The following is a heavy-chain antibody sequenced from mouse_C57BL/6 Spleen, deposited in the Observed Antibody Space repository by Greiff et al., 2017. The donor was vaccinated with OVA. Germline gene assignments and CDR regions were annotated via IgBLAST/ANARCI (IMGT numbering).Heavy chain of an antibody. V-gene: IGHV1-15*01. J-gene: IGHJ2*01. CDR3: ITAVVATSYYFDY. CDR1: GYTFTDYE. Sequence: VQLQQSGAELVRPGASVTLSCKASGYTFTDYEMHWVKQTPVHGLEWIGAIDPETGGTAYNQKFKGKAILTADKSSSTAYMELRGLTSEDSAVYYCITAVVATSYYFDYWGQGTTLTVSS. D-gene: IGHD1-1*01. CDR2: IDPETGGT.